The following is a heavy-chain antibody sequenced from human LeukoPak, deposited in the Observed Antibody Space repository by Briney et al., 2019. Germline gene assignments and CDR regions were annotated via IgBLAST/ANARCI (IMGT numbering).Heavy chain of an antibody. CDR1: GGSISGGGYH. J-gene: IGHJ5*02. CDR2: IYNGGST. D-gene: IGHD3-22*01. CDR3: ARGPFAYYYDSSGFS. Sequence: SETLSLTCTVSGGSISGGGYHWSWIRQPPGKGLEWMGYIYNGGSTSYNPSLKSRVTVSVDTSKNHFSLRLSSVTAADTAVYYCARGPFAYYYDSSGFSWGQGTLVTVSS. V-gene: IGHV4-30-4*08.